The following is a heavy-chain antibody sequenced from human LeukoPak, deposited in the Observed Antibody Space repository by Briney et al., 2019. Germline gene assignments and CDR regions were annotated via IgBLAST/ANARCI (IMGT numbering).Heavy chain of an antibody. J-gene: IGHJ4*02. D-gene: IGHD3-9*01. CDR2: IIPIFGTA. Sequence: SVKVSCRASGGTFSSYAISWVRQAPGQGLEWMGGIIPIFGTANYAQKFQGRVTITADESTSTAYMELSSLRSEDTAVYYCARGQAIRYFDWLLPYYFDYWGQGTLVTVSS. V-gene: IGHV1-69*13. CDR3: ARGQAIRYFDWLLPYYFDY. CDR1: GGTFSSYA.